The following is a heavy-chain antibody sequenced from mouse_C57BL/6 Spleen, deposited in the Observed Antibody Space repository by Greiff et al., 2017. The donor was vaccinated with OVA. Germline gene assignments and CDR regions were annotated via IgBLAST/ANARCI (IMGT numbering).Heavy chain of an antibody. V-gene: IGHV1-82*01. CDR2: IYPGDGDT. Sequence: QVQLKQSGPELVKPGASVKISCKASGYAFSSSWMNWVKQRPGKGLEWIGRIYPGDGDTNYNGKFKGKATLTADKSSSTAYMQLSSLTSEDSTVYFCAMQGYDWYFDVWGTGTTVTVSS. CDR1: GYAFSSSW. J-gene: IGHJ1*03. D-gene: IGHD2-2*01. CDR3: AMQGYDWYFDV.